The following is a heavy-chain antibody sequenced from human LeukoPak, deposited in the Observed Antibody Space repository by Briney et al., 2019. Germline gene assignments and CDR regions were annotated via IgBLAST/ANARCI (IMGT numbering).Heavy chain of an antibody. CDR1: GGSISSYY. CDR2: IYYSGST. Sequence: SETLSLTCTVSGGSISSYYWSWIRQPPGKGLEWIGYIYYSGSTNYNPSLKSRVTISVDTSKNQFSLKLSSVTAADTAVYYCVSPGSDYDILTGYFAFDIWGQGTMVTVSS. V-gene: IGHV4-59*01. D-gene: IGHD3-9*01. J-gene: IGHJ3*02. CDR3: VSPGSDYDILTGYFAFDI.